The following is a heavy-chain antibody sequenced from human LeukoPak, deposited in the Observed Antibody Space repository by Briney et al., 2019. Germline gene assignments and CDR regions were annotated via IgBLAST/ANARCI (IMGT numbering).Heavy chain of an antibody. J-gene: IGHJ4*02. CDR1: GGSISSSNW. D-gene: IGHD6-19*01. V-gene: IGHV4-4*02. CDR2: IYHSGST. Sequence: SGTLSLTCAVSGGSISSSNWWSWVRQPPGKGLEWIGEIYHSGSTNYNPSLKSRVTISVDKSKNQFSLKLSSVTAADTAVYYCARRRSGYSSGWFGYWGQGTWSPSPQ. CDR3: ARRRSGYSSGWFGY.